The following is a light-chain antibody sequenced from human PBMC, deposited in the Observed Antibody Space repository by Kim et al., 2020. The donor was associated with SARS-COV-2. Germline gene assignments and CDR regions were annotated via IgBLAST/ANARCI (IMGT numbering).Light chain of an antibody. CDR3: QQSYSSPYT. J-gene: IGKJ2*01. CDR1: QNINNY. CDR2: SAS. Sequence: SASIGDRVTITCRASQNINNYLNWYQQKLGKAPRVLISSASTLKGGLSSRFSGSGSGTEFVLTIDSLLSEDFAIYFCQQSYSSPYTFGQGTKLE. V-gene: IGKV1-39*01.